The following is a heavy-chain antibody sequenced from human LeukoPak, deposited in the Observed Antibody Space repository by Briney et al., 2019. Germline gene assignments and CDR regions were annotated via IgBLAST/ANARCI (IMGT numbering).Heavy chain of an antibody. CDR1: GFTFNDYT. Sequence: PGGSLRLSCAASGFTFNDYTMNWVRQAPGKGLEWVSYISSSGTTMFYADSVKGRFTISRDNAKNSLFLQMNSLIDEDTAVYHCARGEVWGQGTLVTVSS. V-gene: IGHV3-48*02. D-gene: IGHD1-26*01. CDR3: ARGEV. CDR2: ISSSGTTM. J-gene: IGHJ4*02.